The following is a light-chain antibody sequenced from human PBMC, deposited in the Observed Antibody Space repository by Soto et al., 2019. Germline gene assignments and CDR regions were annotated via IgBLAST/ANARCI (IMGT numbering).Light chain of an antibody. V-gene: IGLV2-23*01. CDR3: CSYVGGDNYV. J-gene: IGLJ1*01. Sequence: QSALTQPASVSGSPGQSITISCTGTSSDVGSYNLVSWYQQHPGKAPALMIYEASKRPSGVSNRFPGSKSGNTASLTISGLQAEDEADYYCCSYVGGDNYVFGTGTKLTVL. CDR2: EAS. CDR1: SSDVGSYNL.